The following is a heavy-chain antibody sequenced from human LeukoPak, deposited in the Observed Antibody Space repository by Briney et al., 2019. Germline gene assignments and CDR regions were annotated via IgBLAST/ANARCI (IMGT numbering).Heavy chain of an antibody. CDR2: IKQDGSEK. D-gene: IGHD3-22*01. J-gene: IGHJ1*01. Sequence: TGGSLRLSCAASGFTFSSYWMSWVRQAPGKGLEWVANIKQDGSEKYYVDSVKGRFTISRDNAKNSLYLQMNSQRAEDTAVYYCARVDNFDYYDSSGSRAPWGQGTLVTVSS. CDR1: GFTFSSYW. CDR3: ARVDNFDYYDSSGSRAP. V-gene: IGHV3-7*01.